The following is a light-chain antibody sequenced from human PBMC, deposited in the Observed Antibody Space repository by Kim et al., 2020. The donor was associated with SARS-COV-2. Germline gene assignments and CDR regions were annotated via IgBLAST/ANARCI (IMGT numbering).Light chain of an antibody. Sequence: GSTGDKVTITCRGSPGISSYFAWYQQKTGKAPKLLIYAASTLPSGVPSRFRRSGSGKDFTLTIRCLQSEDFATYYCPPYYSYPPVTFGQGTKLEI. V-gene: IGKV1-8*01. CDR1: PGISSY. CDR3: PPYYSYPPVT. J-gene: IGKJ2*01. CDR2: AAS.